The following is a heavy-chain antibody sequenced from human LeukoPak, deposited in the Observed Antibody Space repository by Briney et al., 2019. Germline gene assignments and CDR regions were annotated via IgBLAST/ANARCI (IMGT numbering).Heavy chain of an antibody. CDR2: IDPSGGST. V-gene: IGHV1-46*01. Sequence: WASVRISCKASGYSFTNYYLHWVRQAPGQGLEWMGKIDPSGGSTSYAQKFQGRVTMSRDTSTTTVYMELSSLRSEDMALYYCTRNGWVGAPQLGAFDTWGQGTMVTVSS. CDR3: TRNGWVGAPQLGAFDT. CDR1: GYSFTNYY. J-gene: IGHJ3*02. D-gene: IGHD1-26*01.